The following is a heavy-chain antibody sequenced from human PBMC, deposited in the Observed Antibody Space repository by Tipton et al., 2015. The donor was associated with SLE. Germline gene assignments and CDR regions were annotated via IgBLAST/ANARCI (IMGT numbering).Heavy chain of an antibody. J-gene: IGHJ4*02. CDR2: IYSGGST. V-gene: IGHV3-53*05. Sequence: SLRLSCAASGFTVSSNYMSWVRQAPGKGLEWVSVIYSGGSTYYADSVKGRFTISRDNSKNTLYLQMNSLRAEDTALYYCARGYCSSTSCYGYFDYWGQGTLVTVSS. D-gene: IGHD2-2*01. CDR1: GFTVSSNY. CDR3: ARGYCSSTSCYGYFDY.